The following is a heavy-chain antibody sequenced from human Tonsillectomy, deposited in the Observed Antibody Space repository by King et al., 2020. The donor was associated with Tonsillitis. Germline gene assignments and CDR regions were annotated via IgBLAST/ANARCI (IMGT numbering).Heavy chain of an antibody. V-gene: IGHV2-5*02. Sequence: TLKESGPTLVKPTQTLTLTCTFSGFSLSTNGVGVGWIRQPPGKALEWLALIYWDDDKRYSPSLKSRLTITKDTSKNQVVLTMTNMDPVDTATYYCAHRQTYDSGTYFFDYWGQGTLVTVSS. CDR3: AHRQTYDSGTYFFDY. CDR2: IYWDDDK. D-gene: IGHD3-10*01. J-gene: IGHJ4*02. CDR1: GFSLSTNGVG.